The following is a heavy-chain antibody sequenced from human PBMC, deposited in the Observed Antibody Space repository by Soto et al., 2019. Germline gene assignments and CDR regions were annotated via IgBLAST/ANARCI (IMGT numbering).Heavy chain of an antibody. D-gene: IGHD3-10*01. J-gene: IGHJ4*02. CDR3: VKGGKGSGARPHDY. Sequence: EVQLLESGGGLVQPGGSLRLSCTASGFTFSSSVMSWVRQAPGKGLEWVSTINGGGDTTYYAVSVKGRFTISRDNSKNTLYVQMGSLRAEDTAVYYCVKGGKGSGARPHDYWGQGTLVTVSS. CDR1: GFTFSSSV. CDR2: INGGGDTT. V-gene: IGHV3-23*01.